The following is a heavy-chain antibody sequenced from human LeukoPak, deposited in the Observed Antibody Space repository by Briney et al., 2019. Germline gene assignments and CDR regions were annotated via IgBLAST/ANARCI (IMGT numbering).Heavy chain of an antibody. CDR2: IWYDGSNK. V-gene: IGHV3-33*01. CDR3: TRGRHYAMDV. Sequence: GGSLRLSCAASGFTFSSYGMHWVRQAPGKGREWVAVIWYDGSNKYYADSVKGRFTISRDNSKNTLYLQMNSLRAEDTAVYYCTRGRHYAMDVWGQGTTVTVSS. CDR1: GFTFSSYG. J-gene: IGHJ6*02.